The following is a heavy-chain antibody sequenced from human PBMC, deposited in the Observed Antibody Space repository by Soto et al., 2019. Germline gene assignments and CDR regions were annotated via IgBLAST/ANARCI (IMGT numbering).Heavy chain of an antibody. CDR3: ARDRCPTDKGYTLHFDV. J-gene: IGHJ6*02. CDR2: ISVYTGNT. Sequence: QVQLVQSGGEVTKPGASVKVSCKSSGYTFTSYGVSWVRQAPGQGLEWLGWISVYTGNTKQAQKFQDRVTPNTEASTSTAYLELRNLRSDDTAVYYCARDRCPTDKGYTLHFDVWGQGTTVTVSS. D-gene: IGHD5-12*01. CDR1: GYTFTSYG. V-gene: IGHV1-18*04.